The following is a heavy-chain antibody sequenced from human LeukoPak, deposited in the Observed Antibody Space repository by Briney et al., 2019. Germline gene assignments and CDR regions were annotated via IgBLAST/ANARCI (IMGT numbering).Heavy chain of an antibody. V-gene: IGHV3-13*05. CDR3: ARGPPRGKYYYMDV. D-gene: IGHD1-1*01. CDR2: IGTASDP. CDR1: GFTFSSFA. J-gene: IGHJ6*03. Sequence: GALRLSCAASGFTFSSFAMRWVRQPKGQGLEWVSTIGTASDPYYPGSVEGRFTRSRDNAKVSLYLQMNSRTAGDPAVYYCARGPPRGKYYYMDVWGKGTTVTVSS.